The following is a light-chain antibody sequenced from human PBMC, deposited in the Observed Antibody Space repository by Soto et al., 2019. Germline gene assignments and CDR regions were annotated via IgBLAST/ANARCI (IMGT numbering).Light chain of an antibody. J-gene: IGKJ1*01. CDR1: QSVSSSY. Sequence: EIELTQSPGTLSLSPGERATLSCRASQSVSSSYLAWYQQKPGRAPRLLIYGASSRATGIPDRFSGSGSGTDFTLTISRLEPEDFAVYFCQQYASSPWTFGQGTKVEIK. V-gene: IGKV3-20*01. CDR3: QQYASSPWT. CDR2: GAS.